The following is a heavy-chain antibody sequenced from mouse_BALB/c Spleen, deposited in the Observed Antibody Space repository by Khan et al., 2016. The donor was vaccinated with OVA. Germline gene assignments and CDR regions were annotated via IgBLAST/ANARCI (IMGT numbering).Heavy chain of an antibody. CDR3: PSSDGYYGRGAMDY. CDR1: GFTFNRYA. CDR2: ISSGGSYT. V-gene: IGHV5-9-3*01. J-gene: IGHJ4*01. D-gene: IGHD2-3*01. Sequence: EVELVESGGGLVKPGGSLKLSCAASGFTFNRYAMSWVRQTPEKRLEWVATISSGGSYTYYPDSVKGRFTISRDNAKNSLYLQMSSLRYVDTAIYYCPSSDGYYGRGAMDYWGQGTSVTVSS.